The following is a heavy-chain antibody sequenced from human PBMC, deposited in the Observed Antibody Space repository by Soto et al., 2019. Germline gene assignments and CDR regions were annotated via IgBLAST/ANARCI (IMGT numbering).Heavy chain of an antibody. V-gene: IGHV3-33*01. CDR1: GFTFSSYG. Sequence: GGSLRLSCAASGFTFSSYGMHWVRQAPGKGLEWVAVIWYDGSNKYYADSVKGRFTISRDNSKNTLYLQMNSLRAEDTAVYYCARDDYYGSGSYYNPSRLYYYYYYMDVWGKGTTVTVSS. J-gene: IGHJ6*03. CDR2: IWYDGSNK. D-gene: IGHD3-10*01. CDR3: ARDDYYGSGSYYNPSRLYYYYYYMDV.